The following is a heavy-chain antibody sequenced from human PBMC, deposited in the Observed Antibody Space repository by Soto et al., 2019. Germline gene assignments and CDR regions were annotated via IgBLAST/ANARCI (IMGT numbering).Heavy chain of an antibody. Sequence: SETLSLTCTVSGGSMSSYYWSWIRQPPGKGLELIGYIYYTGSTNYNPSLKSRLTISIDTSEKEFSLSLTSLTAADTAVYYCARLEASSDALDIWGQGTMVTVSS. CDR1: GGSMSSYY. CDR3: ARLEASSDALDI. V-gene: IGHV4-59*01. CDR2: IYYTGST. J-gene: IGHJ3*02.